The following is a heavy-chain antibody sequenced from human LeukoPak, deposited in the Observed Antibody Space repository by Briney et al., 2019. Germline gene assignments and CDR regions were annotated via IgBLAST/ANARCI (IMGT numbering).Heavy chain of an antibody. J-gene: IGHJ6*02. CDR3: GRGRDEVWSGYYYYYYYGMDV. D-gene: IGHD3-3*01. CDR1: GFTFSSYG. CDR2: IWYDGSNK. V-gene: IGHV3-33*01. Sequence: GRSLRLSCAASGFTFSSYGMHWVRQAPGKGLEWVAVIWYDGSNKYYADSVKGRFTISRDNSKNTLYLQMNSLRAEDTAVYYCGRGRDEVWSGYYYYYYYGMDVWGQGTTVTVSS.